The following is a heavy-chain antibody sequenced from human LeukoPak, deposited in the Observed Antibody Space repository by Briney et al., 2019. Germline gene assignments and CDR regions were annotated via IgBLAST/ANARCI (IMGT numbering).Heavy chain of an antibody. D-gene: IGHD6-13*01. Sequence: ASVKVSCKASGDIFNTYAITWVRQAPGLGLEWMGRIVPMFGVPNYAQKFQGRVTITMDKFTNTVHMELSSLRSEDTAVYYCARVGDKYSSSWYDYWGQGTLVTVSS. CDR1: GDIFNTYA. CDR3: ARVGDKYSSSWYDY. V-gene: IGHV1-69*04. CDR2: IVPMFGVP. J-gene: IGHJ4*02.